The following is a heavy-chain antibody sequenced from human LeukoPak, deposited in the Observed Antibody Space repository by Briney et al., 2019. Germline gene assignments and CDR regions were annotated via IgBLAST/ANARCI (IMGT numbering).Heavy chain of an antibody. CDR1: GGSISSSSYY. D-gene: IGHD1-14*01. CDR3: ARHSPEPRI. V-gene: IGHV4-39*01. CDR2: IYYSGST. J-gene: IGHJ3*02. Sequence: PSETLSLTCTVSGGSISSSSYYWGWIRQPPGKGLEWIGSIYYSGSTYYNPSLKSRVTISVDTSKNQFSLKLSSVTAADPAVYYCARHSPEPRIWGQGTMVTVSS.